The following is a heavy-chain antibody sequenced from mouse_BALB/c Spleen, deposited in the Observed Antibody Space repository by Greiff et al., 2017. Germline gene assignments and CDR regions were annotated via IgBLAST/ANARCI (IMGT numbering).Heavy chain of an antibody. CDR2: ISDGGSYT. CDR1: GFTFSDYY. V-gene: IGHV5-4*02. J-gene: IGHJ4*01. CDR3: ARSPYAMDY. Sequence: EVKLVESGGGLVKPGGSLKLSCAASGFTFSDYYMYWVRQTPEKRLEWVATISDGGSYTYYPDSVKGRFTISRDNAKNNLYLQMSSLKSEDTAMYYCARSPYAMDYWGQGTSVTVSS.